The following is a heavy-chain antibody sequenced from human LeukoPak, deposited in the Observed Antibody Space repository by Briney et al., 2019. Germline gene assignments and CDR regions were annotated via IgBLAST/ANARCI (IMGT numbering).Heavy chain of an antibody. V-gene: IGHV1-18*01. CDR1: GGTFSSYA. CDR3: ARELKMDFWSCYYWFDP. Sequence: ASVKVSCKASGGTFSSYAISWLRQAPGQGLEWMGWISAYNGNTNYAQKLQGRVTMTTDTSTSTAYMELRSLRSDDTAVYYSARELKMDFWSCYYWFDPWGQGTLVTVSS. CDR2: ISAYNGNT. D-gene: IGHD3-3*01. J-gene: IGHJ5*02.